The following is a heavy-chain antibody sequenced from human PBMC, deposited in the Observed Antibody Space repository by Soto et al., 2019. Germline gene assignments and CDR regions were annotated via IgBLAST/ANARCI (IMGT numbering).Heavy chain of an antibody. CDR1: GCAISSSSYY. V-gene: IGHV4-39*01. Sequence: QLQLQESGPGLVKPSETLSLTCTVSGCAISSSSYYCGWIRQPPGKGLEWIGSNYYSGSTYYNPSLESRVTISVDTSTKQFSLKLSSVTAADTAVYYWTRQPGGDAFYLWGQGTMVTVSS. J-gene: IGHJ3*01. CDR2: NYYSGST. CDR3: TRQPGGDAFYL. D-gene: IGHD3-10*01.